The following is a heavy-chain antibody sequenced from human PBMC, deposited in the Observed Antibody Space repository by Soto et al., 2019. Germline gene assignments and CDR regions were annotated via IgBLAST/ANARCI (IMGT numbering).Heavy chain of an antibody. CDR3: SADQPHKAKRRQG. J-gene: IGHJ6*02. V-gene: IGHV1-58*02. Sequence: SVKVSCPAAGFDIGSFGIQFLRQTRGRGLEWIGWIVVVSGSTNYARQFQGRVAISRDMSSSTAYLDLYDLKSDDTAVYCCSADQPHKAKRRQGWGQGTSDTVSS. CDR1: GFDIGSFG. CDR2: IVVVSGST.